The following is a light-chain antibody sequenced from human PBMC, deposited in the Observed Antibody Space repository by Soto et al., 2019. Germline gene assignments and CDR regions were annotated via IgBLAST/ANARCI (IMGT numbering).Light chain of an antibody. Sequence: QAVVTQPPSLSGTHGQRVTISCSGSSSNVGDNLVYWYQQVPGTAPKLLIYRNNQRPSGVPDRFSGSKSGASASLAISGLRSEDEADYYCATWDDRLRRPVFGGGTKLTVL. CDR1: SSNVGDNL. V-gene: IGLV1-47*01. CDR2: RNN. J-gene: IGLJ3*02. CDR3: ATWDDRLRRPV.